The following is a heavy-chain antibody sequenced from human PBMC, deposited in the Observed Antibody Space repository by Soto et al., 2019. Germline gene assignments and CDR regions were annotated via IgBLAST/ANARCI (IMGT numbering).Heavy chain of an antibody. CDR1: GFTFSSYS. V-gene: IGHV3-48*01. Sequence: EVQLVESGGGLVQPGGSLRLSCAASGFTFSSYSMNWVRQAPGKGLEWVSYISSSSSTIYYADSVKGRFTISRDNAKNSLYLQMNSLRAEDTAVYYCARDFTTVTTTLHFDYWGQGTLVTVSS. CDR2: ISSSSSTI. J-gene: IGHJ4*02. D-gene: IGHD4-4*01. CDR3: ARDFTTVTTTLHFDY.